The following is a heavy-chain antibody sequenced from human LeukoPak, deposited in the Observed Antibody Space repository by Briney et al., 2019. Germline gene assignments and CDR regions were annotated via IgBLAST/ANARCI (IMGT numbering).Heavy chain of an antibody. CDR1: GYTFTSYD. J-gene: IGHJ6*03. D-gene: IGHD6-6*01. V-gene: IGHV1-8*03. Sequence: ASVKVSCKASGYTFTSYDINWVRQATGQGLEWMGWMNPNSGNTGYAQKFQGRVTITRNTSISTAYMELSSLRSEDTAVYYCARGIHDPSSPQPYYYYYYMDVWGKGTTVTVSS. CDR2: MNPNSGNT. CDR3: ARGIHDPSSPQPYYYYYYMDV.